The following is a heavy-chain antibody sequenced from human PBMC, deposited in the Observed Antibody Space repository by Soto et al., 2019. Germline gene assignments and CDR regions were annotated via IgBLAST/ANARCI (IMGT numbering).Heavy chain of an antibody. CDR2: ISTNKGNT. CDR3: ATRSPAFDF. V-gene: IGHV1-18*01. CDR1: GYTFTTYG. J-gene: IGHJ4*02. Sequence: QVQLVQSGPEEKKPGASVKVSCKTSGYTFTTYGISWVRQAPGQGLEWMGWISTNKGNTNYAQKFQGRVTMTTDTSTSTAYMELRSLRSDDTAVYYCATRSPAFDFWGQGTLVTVSS.